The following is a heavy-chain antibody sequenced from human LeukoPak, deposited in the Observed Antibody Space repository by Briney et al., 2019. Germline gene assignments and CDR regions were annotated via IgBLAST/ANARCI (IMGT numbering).Heavy chain of an antibody. D-gene: IGHD2-21*02. CDR1: GFTFDDYA. V-gene: IGHV3-9*01. CDR2: ITWNSRAI. J-gene: IGHJ3*01. CDR3: AKETLQNRGVMTASLDA. Sequence: GGSLRLSCAASGFTFDDYAMHWVRHPPGRGLERVAGITWNSRAIDYADSVKGRFTISRDNAKNSLFLQMNTLTPDDTAVYYCAKETLQNRGVMTASLDAWGQGTMVTVSS.